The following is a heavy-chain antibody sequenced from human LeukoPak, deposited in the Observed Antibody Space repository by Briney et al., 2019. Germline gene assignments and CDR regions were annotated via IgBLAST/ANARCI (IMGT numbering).Heavy chain of an antibody. V-gene: IGHV4-34*01. Sequence: SETLSLTCAVYGGSFSDFYWIWIRQPPGKGLEWIGEINHSGSTNYNPSLKSRVTISVDTSKNQFSLRLSSVTAADTAVYYCARVTGYMIEGYFDYWGQGTLVTVSS. CDR1: GGSFSDFY. CDR2: INHSGST. CDR3: ARVTGYMIEGYFDY. J-gene: IGHJ4*02. D-gene: IGHD3-22*01.